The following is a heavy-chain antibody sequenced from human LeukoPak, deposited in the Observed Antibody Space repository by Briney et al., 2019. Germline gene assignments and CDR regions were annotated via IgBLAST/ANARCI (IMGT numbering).Heavy chain of an antibody. D-gene: IGHD1-26*01. J-gene: IGHJ4*02. CDR1: GFTLSSYA. CDR2: IRYDGSNK. V-gene: IGHV3-30*02. Sequence: PGGSLRLSCAASGFTLSSYAMPWFRQAPGKGREGVAFIRYDGSNKYYADSVKGRFTISRDNSKNTLYLQMNSLRAEDTAVYYCAKGKVPDGWVYFDYWGQGTLVTVSS. CDR3: AKGKVPDGWVYFDY.